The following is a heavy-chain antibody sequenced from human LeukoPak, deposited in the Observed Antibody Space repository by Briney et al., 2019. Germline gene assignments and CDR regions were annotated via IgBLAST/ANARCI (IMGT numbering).Heavy chain of an antibody. Sequence: PSETLSLTCAVSGGAINRHYWGWIRQPPGKGLQWIGDIYYTGKNNYNPSLKSRVTITLDTSKDHLSLNLTPVLAADTAIYYCVRRDTGWNYFDYWGQGILVTVSS. V-gene: IGHV4-59*08. D-gene: IGHD6-19*01. CDR3: VRRDTGWNYFDY. CDR2: IYYTGKN. CDR1: GGAINRHY. J-gene: IGHJ4*02.